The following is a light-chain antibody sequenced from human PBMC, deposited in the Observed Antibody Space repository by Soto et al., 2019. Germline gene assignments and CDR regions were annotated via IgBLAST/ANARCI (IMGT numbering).Light chain of an antibody. V-gene: IGKV3-15*01. CDR3: QQYNNWPPDRT. CDR2: GAS. J-gene: IGKJ1*01. Sequence: EIVMTQSPATLSVSPGERATLSCRASQSVGSNLAWYQQKPGQAPRLLIYGASTRATGIPARFSGSGSGTAFTLTIRSLQSEDFAIYFWQQYNNWPPDRTFGQGTKVEIK. CDR1: QSVGSN.